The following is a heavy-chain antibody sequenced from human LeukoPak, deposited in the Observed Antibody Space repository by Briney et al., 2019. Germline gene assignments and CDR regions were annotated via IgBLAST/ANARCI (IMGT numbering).Heavy chain of an antibody. Sequence: SETLSLTCAVYVGSFSGYYCSWIRQPPGKVLECIGEINHSGSTNYNSSLKSRVTISVDTPKNQFSLKLSSVTAADTPVYYCRRGYYGLGSHCCHMDVWGKGTTITVS. CDR2: INHSGST. CDR1: VGSFSGYY. J-gene: IGHJ6*03. V-gene: IGHV4-34*01. CDR3: RRGYYGLGSHCCHMDV. D-gene: IGHD3-10*01.